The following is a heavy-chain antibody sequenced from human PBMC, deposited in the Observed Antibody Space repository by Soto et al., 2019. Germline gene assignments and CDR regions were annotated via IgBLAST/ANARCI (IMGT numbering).Heavy chain of an antibody. Sequence: SETLSLTCTVSGGSISSYYWSWIRQPPGKGLEWIGYIYYSGSTNYNPSLKSRVTISVDTSKNQFSLKLSSVTAADTAVYYCARVPPYSSSGNWFDPWGQGTLVTVSS. D-gene: IGHD6-6*01. V-gene: IGHV4-59*01. CDR1: GGSISSYY. J-gene: IGHJ5*02. CDR2: IYYSGST. CDR3: ARVPPYSSSGNWFDP.